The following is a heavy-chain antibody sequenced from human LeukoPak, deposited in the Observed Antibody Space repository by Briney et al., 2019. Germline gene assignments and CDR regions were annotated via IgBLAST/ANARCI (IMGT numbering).Heavy chain of an antibody. Sequence: ASVKVSCKASGYTFTAYYMHWVRQAPGQGLEWMGWTNPNSGGTIYAQKFQGRVTMTRDTSISTAYLDLSSLTSGDTAVYYCARVETPMVVDAFDIWGQGTVVTVSS. CDR2: TNPNSGGT. D-gene: IGHD5-18*01. J-gene: IGHJ3*02. V-gene: IGHV1-2*02. CDR3: ARVETPMVVDAFDI. CDR1: GYTFTAYY.